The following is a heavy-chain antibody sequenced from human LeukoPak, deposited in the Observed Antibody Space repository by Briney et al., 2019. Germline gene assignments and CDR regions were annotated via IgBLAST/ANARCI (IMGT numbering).Heavy chain of an antibody. CDR2: ISSSGSTI. J-gene: IGHJ3*02. V-gene: IGHV3-48*03. D-gene: IGHD3/OR15-3a*01. CDR3: ARDFLDSRDHDAFDI. Sequence: GGSLRLSCAASGFTFSSYEMNWVRQAPGKGLEWVSYISSSGSTIYYADSVKGRFTISRDNAKNSLYLQMNSLRAEDTAVYCCARDFLDSRDHDAFDIWGQGTMVTVS. CDR1: GFTFSSYE.